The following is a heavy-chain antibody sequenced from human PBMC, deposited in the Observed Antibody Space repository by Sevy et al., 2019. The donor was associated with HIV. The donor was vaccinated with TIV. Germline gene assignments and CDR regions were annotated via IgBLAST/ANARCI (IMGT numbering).Heavy chain of an antibody. CDR3: ARFSGGSKGPACDY. Sequence: GGSLRLSCTASGFTVYTNYMSWVRQAPEKGLEWVSVIYSGGSTYYADSVKGRFTISRDNSKNTVYLQMNSLRAEDTAVYYCARFSGGSKGPACDYWGQGTLVTVSS. J-gene: IGHJ4*02. D-gene: IGHD2-15*01. V-gene: IGHV3-53*01. CDR1: GFTVYTNY. CDR2: IYSGGST.